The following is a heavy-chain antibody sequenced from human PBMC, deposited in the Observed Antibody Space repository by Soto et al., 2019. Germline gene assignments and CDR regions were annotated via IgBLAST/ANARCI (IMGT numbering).Heavy chain of an antibody. CDR1: GGTFSSYA. V-gene: IGHV1-69*13. J-gene: IGHJ4*02. CDR3: AREGGSYYVGYFDY. D-gene: IGHD1-26*01. CDR2: SIPIFGIA. Sequence: SVKVSCKASGGTFSSYAISWVRQAPGQGLEWMGGSIPIFGIANYAQKFQGRVTITADESTSTAYMELSSLRSEDTAVYYCAREGGSYYVGYFDYWGQGTLVTSPQ.